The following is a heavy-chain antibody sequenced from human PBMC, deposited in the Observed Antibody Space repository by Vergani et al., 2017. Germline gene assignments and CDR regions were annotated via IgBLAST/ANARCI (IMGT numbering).Heavy chain of an antibody. D-gene: IGHD6-13*01. CDR1: GFTFSSYA. Sequence: EVQLLESGGGLVQPGGSLRLSCAASGFTFSSYAMSWVRQAPGKGLEWVSAISGSGGCTYYADSVKGRFTISRDNSKNTLYLQMNSLRAEDTAVYYCAKDLYSSSWYSRPNDAFDIWGQGTMVTVSS. CDR2: ISGSGGCT. J-gene: IGHJ3*02. CDR3: AKDLYSSSWYSRPNDAFDI. V-gene: IGHV3-23*01.